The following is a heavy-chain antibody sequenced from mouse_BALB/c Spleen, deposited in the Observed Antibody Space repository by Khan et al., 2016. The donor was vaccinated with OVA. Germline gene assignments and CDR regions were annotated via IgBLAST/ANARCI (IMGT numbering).Heavy chain of an antibody. V-gene: IGHV5-6*01. D-gene: IGHD1-1*01. Sequence: EVQLQESGGDLVKPGGSLKLSCAASGFTFSTYGMSWVRQTPDKRLEWVATVSTGGGYTYYPDSVKGRFTISRDNAKNTLYLQMSGLKSEDTAMFYCTRLYYYYVSDGIAYWGQGTLVTVSA. CDR2: VSTGGGYT. CDR3: TRLYYYYVSDGIAY. CDR1: GFTFSTYG. J-gene: IGHJ3*01.